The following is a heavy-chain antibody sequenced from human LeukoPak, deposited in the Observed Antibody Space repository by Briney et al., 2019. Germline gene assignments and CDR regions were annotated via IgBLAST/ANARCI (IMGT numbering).Heavy chain of an antibody. Sequence: SQTLSLTCSVSGDSISSGNYYWTWIRRPAGRGLEWIGRIYSTGSTNYNPSLKSRVTISVDTSKNQFSLRLSSVTAADTAVYYCARVTTGGYYNCWGQGTLVTVS. V-gene: IGHV4-61*02. D-gene: IGHD3-22*01. CDR2: IYSTGST. CDR1: GDSISSGNYY. J-gene: IGHJ4*02. CDR3: ARVTTGGYYNC.